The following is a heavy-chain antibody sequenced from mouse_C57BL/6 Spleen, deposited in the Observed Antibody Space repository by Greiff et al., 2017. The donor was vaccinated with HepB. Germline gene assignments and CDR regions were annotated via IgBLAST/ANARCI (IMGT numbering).Heavy chain of an antibody. Sequence: EVQLQQSGAELVRPGASVKLSCTASGFNIKDDYMHWVKQRPEQGLEWIGWIDPENGDTEYASKFQGKATITADTSSNTAYLQLSSLTSEDTAVYYFTTLMDYDAYFDYWGQGTTLTVSS. CDR1: GFNIKDDY. V-gene: IGHV14-4*01. CDR2: IDPENGDT. D-gene: IGHD2-4*01. CDR3: TTLMDYDAYFDY. J-gene: IGHJ2*01.